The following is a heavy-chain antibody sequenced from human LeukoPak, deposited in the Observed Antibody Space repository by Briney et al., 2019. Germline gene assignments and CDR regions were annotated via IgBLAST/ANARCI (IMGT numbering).Heavy chain of an antibody. CDR2: INPTAGNT. J-gene: IGHJ3*02. CDR1: GYTFSNYY. CDR3: ARIRDGYNDAYDI. Sequence: ASVKVSCKASGYTFSNYYLHWVRQAPGQGLEWMGLINPTAGNTYYAQRFQGRVTMTRNTSTSTVYMELSSLRSDDTAVYYCARIRDGYNDAYDIWGQGTMVTVPS. V-gene: IGHV1-46*01. D-gene: IGHD5-24*01.